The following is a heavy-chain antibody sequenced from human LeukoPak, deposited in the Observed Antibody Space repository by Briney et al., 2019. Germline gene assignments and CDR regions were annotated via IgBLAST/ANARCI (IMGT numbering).Heavy chain of an antibody. CDR3: ARGGDSSGHYSSQGDY. J-gene: IGHJ4*02. CDR1: GYTFTGYY. CDR2: INPNSGGT. D-gene: IGHD3-22*01. Sequence: GASVKVSCKASGYTFTGYYMHWVRQAPGQGLEWMGWINPNSGGTNYAQRFQGRVTMTRDTSISTAYIELNRLRSDDTAVYYCARGGDSSGHYSSQGDYWGQGTLVTVSS. V-gene: IGHV1-2*02.